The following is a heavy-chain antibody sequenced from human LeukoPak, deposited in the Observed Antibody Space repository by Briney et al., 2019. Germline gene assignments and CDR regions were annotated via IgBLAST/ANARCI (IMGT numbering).Heavy chain of an antibody. J-gene: IGHJ4*01. Sequence: PGGSLRLSCGASGFTFSYHWMHWVRQVPGKGLVWVSRIYGGGSSTSYADSVKGRFSISRDNAKSTLYLQMSSLRAEDTAVYYCARGPGSSGGAYVGDYWGPGTLVTVSS. CDR3: ARGPGSSGGAYVGDY. CDR2: IYGGGSST. D-gene: IGHD3-22*01. V-gene: IGHV3-74*01. CDR1: GFTFSYHW.